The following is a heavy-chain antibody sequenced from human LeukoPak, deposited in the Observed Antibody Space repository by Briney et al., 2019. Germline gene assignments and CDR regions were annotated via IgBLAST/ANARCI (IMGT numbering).Heavy chain of an antibody. V-gene: IGHV3-23*01. CDR1: GSTFSTYA. CDR3: AKGRTTYYYYGMDV. CDR2: ISGSGAST. Sequence: GGSLRLSCAASGSTFSTYAMNWVRQAPGTGLEWVSGISGSGASTYYADSVKGRFTISRDNSKNTLYLQMSSLRAEDTAVYYCAKGRTTYYYYGMDVWGQGTTVTVSS. J-gene: IGHJ6*02.